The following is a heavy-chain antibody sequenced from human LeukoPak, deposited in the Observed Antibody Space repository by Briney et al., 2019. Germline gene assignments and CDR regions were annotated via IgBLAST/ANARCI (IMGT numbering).Heavy chain of an antibody. Sequence: SETLSLTCTVSGGSISSYCWSWIRQPAGKGLEWIGRIYTSGSTNYNPSLKSRVTISVDTSKNQFSLKLSSVTAADTAVYYCARDSYDILTGYTHYYYMDVWGKGTTVTISS. J-gene: IGHJ6*03. D-gene: IGHD3-9*01. CDR3: ARDSYDILTGYTHYYYMDV. CDR2: IYTSGST. CDR1: GGSISSYC. V-gene: IGHV4-4*07.